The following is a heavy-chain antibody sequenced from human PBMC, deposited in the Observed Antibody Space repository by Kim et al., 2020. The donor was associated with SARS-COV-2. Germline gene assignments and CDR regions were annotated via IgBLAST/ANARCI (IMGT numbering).Heavy chain of an antibody. J-gene: IGHJ5*01. CDR2: ISTRGESI. D-gene: IGHD2-21*01. V-gene: IGHV3-11*01. CDR1: GLSFSDSY. CDR3: DRSGNCYNAFWF. Sequence: GGSLRLSCAASGLSFSDSYMNWVRQAPGKGLEWLSFISTRGESIFYADSVEGRFTITRDYAKNSLHLQMNYLRDEDTAVYYCDRSGNCYNAFWF.